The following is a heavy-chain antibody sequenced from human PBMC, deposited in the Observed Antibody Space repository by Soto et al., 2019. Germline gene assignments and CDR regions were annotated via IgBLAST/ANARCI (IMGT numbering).Heavy chain of an antibody. V-gene: IGHV3-30-3*01. CDR2: TSYDGSNK. D-gene: IGHD3-9*01. CDR3: ARDWETSATGLIDS. Sequence: VQLVESGGGVVQPGRSLRLSCVASGFTFSNYALHWVRQAPGKGLEWVAVTSYDGSNKYYADSVEGRFTISRDNSKNTLYLQTSSLTTDDTAMYYCARDWETSATGLIDSWGQGTLVTVSS. CDR1: GFTFSNYA. J-gene: IGHJ4*02.